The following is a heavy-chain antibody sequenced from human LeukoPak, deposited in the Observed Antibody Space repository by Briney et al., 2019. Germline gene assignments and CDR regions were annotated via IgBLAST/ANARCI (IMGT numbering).Heavy chain of an antibody. CDR3: AKALGAICGAGCSSRYFDC. Sequence: GGSLRLSCAASGFMFSAYAMNWVRQAPGKGLEWVSIISGSGDSAYSADSMKGRFTISRDNSRNTLHLQMDTLRAEDTAVYYCAKALGAICGAGCSSRYFDCWGQGTLVTVSS. V-gene: IGHV3-23*01. CDR2: ISGSGDSA. CDR1: GFMFSAYA. D-gene: IGHD2-15*01. J-gene: IGHJ4*02.